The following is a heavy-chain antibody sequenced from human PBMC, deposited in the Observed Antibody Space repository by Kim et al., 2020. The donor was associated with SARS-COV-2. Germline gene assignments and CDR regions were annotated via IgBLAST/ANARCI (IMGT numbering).Heavy chain of an antibody. Sequence: SETLSLTCSVSGGSISSSRYYWGWIRQPPGKGLEWIGSIYYTGSTYYNPSLKSRVTISVDTSKNQFSLKLSSVTAADTAVYYCARHSPGCGDCYPYRYFVLWGRGTLVTVSS. CDR3: ARHSPGCGDCYPYRYFVL. V-gene: IGHV4-39*01. D-gene: IGHD2-21*02. CDR2: IYYTGST. CDR1: GGSISSSRYY. J-gene: IGHJ2*01.